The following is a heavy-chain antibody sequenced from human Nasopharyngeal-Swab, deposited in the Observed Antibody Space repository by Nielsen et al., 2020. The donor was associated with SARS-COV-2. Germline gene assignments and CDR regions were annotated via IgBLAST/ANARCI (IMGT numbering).Heavy chain of an antibody. Sequence: GGSLRLSCAASGFTFSSYDMHWVRQATGKGLEWVSAIGTAGDPYYPGSVKGRFTISRENAKNSLYLQMNSLRAGDTAVYYCAKSNDILTGYSFDYWGQGTLVTVSS. CDR1: GFTFSSYD. J-gene: IGHJ4*02. D-gene: IGHD3-9*01. V-gene: IGHV3-13*05. CDR3: AKSNDILTGYSFDY. CDR2: IGTAGDP.